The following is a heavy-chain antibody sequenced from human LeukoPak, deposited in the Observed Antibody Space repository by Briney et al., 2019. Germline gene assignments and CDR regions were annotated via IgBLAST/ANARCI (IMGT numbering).Heavy chain of an antibody. CDR1: GFTFSNFG. Sequence: GGSLRLSCAASGFTFSNFGMAWVRQTPGKGLEWVSVISASGVNIFYADSVKGRFTVSRDNSKNTLYLQMNSLRAEDTAVYYCAKDQYYYDSWGFDAFDMWGQGTMVTISS. J-gene: IGHJ3*02. CDR3: AKDQYYYDSWGFDAFDM. V-gene: IGHV3-23*01. CDR2: ISASGVNI. D-gene: IGHD3-22*01.